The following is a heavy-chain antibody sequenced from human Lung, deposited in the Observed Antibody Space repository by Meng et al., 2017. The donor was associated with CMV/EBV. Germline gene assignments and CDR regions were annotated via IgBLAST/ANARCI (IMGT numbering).Heavy chain of an antibody. CDR3: ARASLLHLRDTPSTPLSA. D-gene: IGHD3-3*01. CDR1: GFTFSSYW. Sequence: SCAASGFTFSSYWMNWVRQAPGKGLEWVANIKQDGSEKFYVDYVRGRFTVSRDNAKNSLYLHMNNLRAEDTALYFCARASLLHLRDTPSTPLSAGXQGRXVTVSS. V-gene: IGHV3-7*01. J-gene: IGHJ4*02. CDR2: IKQDGSEK.